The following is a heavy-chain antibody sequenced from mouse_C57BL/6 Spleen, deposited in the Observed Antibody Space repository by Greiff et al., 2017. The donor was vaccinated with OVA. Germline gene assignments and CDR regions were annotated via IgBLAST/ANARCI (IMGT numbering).Heavy chain of an antibody. CDR1: GYTFTSYW. D-gene: IGHD3-2*02. CDR2: IDPADSYT. V-gene: IGHV1-59*01. J-gene: IGHJ2*01. Sequence: QVQLQQPGAELVRPGTSVKLSCKASGYTFTSYWMHWVKQRPGQGLEWIGVIDPADSYTNYNQKFKGKATLTVDTASSTAYLQLSSLTSEDAAVYCYARDSSGYHYWGQGTTLTVSS. CDR3: ARDSSGYHY.